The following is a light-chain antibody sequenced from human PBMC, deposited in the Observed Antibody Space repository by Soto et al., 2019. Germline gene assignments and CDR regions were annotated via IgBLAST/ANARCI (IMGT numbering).Light chain of an antibody. CDR3: QHYGTSMWT. V-gene: IGKV3-20*01. J-gene: IGKJ1*01. CDR1: QSVSSSS. Sequence: EIVWTQSPGTLSLSPGERATLSCRASQSVSSSSLSWYQQKPGQAPRLLIYDTSSRATDIPDRFSGSGSGTDFSLTISRLEPEDFTVYYCQHYGTSMWTFGQGTTVEIK. CDR2: DTS.